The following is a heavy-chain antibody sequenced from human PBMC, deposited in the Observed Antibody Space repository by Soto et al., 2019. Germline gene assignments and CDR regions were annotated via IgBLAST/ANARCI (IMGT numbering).Heavy chain of an antibody. J-gene: IGHJ5*02. D-gene: IGHD6-13*01. Sequence: SDPRSRTCNVSGVTIRGYYGNWIRQPPGKTLEWIGSIYYTGGTNYNPSLKSRVTISVDTSKNHFSLKFNSLTAADTAVYYCASGTLSTIAAPESWGKGTLVAVS. V-gene: IGHV4-59*01. CDR1: GVTIRGYY. CDR2: IYYTGGT. CDR3: ASGTLSTIAAPES.